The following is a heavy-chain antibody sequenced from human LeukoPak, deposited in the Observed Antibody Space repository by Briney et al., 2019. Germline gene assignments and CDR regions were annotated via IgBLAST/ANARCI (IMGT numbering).Heavy chain of an antibody. Sequence: GASVKVSCKASGYTFTGYYMHWVRQAPGQGLEWMGWINPNSGGTNYAQKFQGRVTMTRDTSISTAYMELSRLRSDDTAVYYCARGYCSSTSCYWGVGYYYGMDVWGQGTTVTVSS. J-gene: IGHJ6*02. CDR3: ARGYCSSTSCYWGVGYYYGMDV. CDR2: INPNSGGT. CDR1: GYTFTGYY. V-gene: IGHV1-2*02. D-gene: IGHD2-2*01.